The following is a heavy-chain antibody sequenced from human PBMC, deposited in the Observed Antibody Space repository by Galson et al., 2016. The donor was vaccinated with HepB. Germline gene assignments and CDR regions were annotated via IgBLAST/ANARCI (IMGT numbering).Heavy chain of an antibody. CDR3: ARGVTGTPYFDF. CDR1: GGSISSYF. J-gene: IGHJ4*02. Sequence: SETLSLTCNISGGSISSYFWSWVRQPPGKGLEWIGYIYKTGNTNYSPSLKSRVTVSVDTSKNQFSLELRSMTAADTAIYYCARGVTGTPYFDFWGQGALATVSS. D-gene: IGHD2-21*02. CDR2: IYKTGNT. V-gene: IGHV4-59*01.